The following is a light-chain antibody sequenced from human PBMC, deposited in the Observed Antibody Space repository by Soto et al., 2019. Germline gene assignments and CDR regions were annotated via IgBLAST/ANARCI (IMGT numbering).Light chain of an antibody. V-gene: IGKV1-5*01. Sequence: DIQMTQSPSPLSASVGDRVTITCRASQSISSWLAWYQQKPGKAPKLLIHEASRLESGVPSRFSGSESGTEFTRTLSGLHPDDFSTYYCQQYTNFPLPFGGGTTVEIK. CDR3: QQYTNFPLP. J-gene: IGKJ4*02. CDR2: EAS. CDR1: QSISSW.